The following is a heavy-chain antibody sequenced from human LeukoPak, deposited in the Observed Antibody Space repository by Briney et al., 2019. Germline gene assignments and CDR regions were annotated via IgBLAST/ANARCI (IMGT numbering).Heavy chain of an antibody. J-gene: IGHJ4*02. Sequence: SETLFLTCTVSGDSISSYYWSWIRQPPGKGLEWIGYSYHTGSTNYNPSLKSRVTISVDTSKNQFSLKLSSVTAGDTAVYYCATGYSSTWYYFDYWGQGTLVTVSS. CDR2: SYHTGST. V-gene: IGHV4-59*01. CDR3: ATGYSSTWYYFDY. D-gene: IGHD6-13*01. CDR1: GDSISSYY.